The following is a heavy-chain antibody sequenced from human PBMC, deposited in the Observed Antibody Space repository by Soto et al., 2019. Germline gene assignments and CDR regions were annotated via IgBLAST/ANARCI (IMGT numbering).Heavy chain of an antibody. CDR1: GGSFSGYY. D-gene: IGHD3-16*02. J-gene: IGHJ4*02. V-gene: IGHV4-34*01. Sequence: QVQLQQWGAGLLKPSETLSLTCAVYGGSFSGYYWSWIRQPPGKGLEWIGEINHSGSANFNPSLKSRVTISGDTSKNQFSPKLSPVTAADTAVYYCARGVSPFRLFDYWGQGTLVTVSS. CDR2: INHSGSA. CDR3: ARGVSPFRLFDY.